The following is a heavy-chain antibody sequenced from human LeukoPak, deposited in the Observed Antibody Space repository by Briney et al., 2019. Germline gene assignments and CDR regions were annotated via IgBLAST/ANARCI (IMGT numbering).Heavy chain of an antibody. V-gene: IGHV1-18*01. CDR3: ATGGGTVFGELLSFDY. CDR1: GYTFTNYG. D-gene: IGHD3-10*01. CDR2: ISTDNGNT. J-gene: IGHJ4*02. Sequence: ASVKVSCKASGYTFTNYGLIWVRQAPGQGLEWMGWISTDNGNTNSIQKLQGRVTMTTDTSTSTAYMELRSLRSDDTAVYYCATGGGTVFGELLSFDYWGQGTLVTVSS.